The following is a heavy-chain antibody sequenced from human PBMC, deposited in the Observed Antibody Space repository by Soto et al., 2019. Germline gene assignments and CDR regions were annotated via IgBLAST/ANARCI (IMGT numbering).Heavy chain of an antibody. V-gene: IGHV3-30-3*01. J-gene: IGHJ4*02. CDR2: ISYDGSNK. D-gene: IGHD6-13*01. CDR3: AMFQNSNSWFIIDY. CDR1: GFTFSSYA. Sequence: GGSLRLCCAASGFTFSSYAMHWVRQAPGKGLEWVAVISYDGSNKYYADSVKGRFTISRDNSTNTRYLQMISLRAEDTAAYCCAMFQNSNSWFIIDYLCQGNLFPVSA.